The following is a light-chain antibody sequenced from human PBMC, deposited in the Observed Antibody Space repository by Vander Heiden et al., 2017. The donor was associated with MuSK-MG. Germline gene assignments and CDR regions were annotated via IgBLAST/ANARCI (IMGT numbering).Light chain of an antibody. CDR1: QGISSY. CDR2: AAS. J-gene: IGKJ4*01. V-gene: IGKV1-9*01. Sequence: DIQLTQSPSFLSASVGDRVTITCRASQGISSYLAWYQQKPGKAPKLLMSAASTLQSGVPSRFSGSGSGTEFTLTIISLQPEDFATYYCRQVKSYPLTFGGGTKVELK. CDR3: RQVKSYPLT.